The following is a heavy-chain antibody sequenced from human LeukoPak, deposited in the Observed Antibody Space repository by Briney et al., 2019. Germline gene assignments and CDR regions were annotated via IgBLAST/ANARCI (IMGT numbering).Heavy chain of an antibody. D-gene: IGHD1-7*01. CDR2: IYHSGST. V-gene: IGHV4-4*02. Sequence: SETLSLTCAVCGGSINSSNWWGWVRQPPGKGLEWIGEIYHSGSTNYNPSLKSRVTISVDKSKNQFSLKLSSVTAADTAVYYCARDLNYSYFDYWGQGTLVTVSS. J-gene: IGHJ4*02. CDR3: ARDLNYSYFDY. CDR1: GGSINSSNW.